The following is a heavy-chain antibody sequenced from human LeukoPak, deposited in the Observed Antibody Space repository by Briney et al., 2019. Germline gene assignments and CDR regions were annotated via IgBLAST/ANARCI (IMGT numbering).Heavy chain of an antibody. D-gene: IGHD3-10*01. J-gene: IGHJ4*02. CDR2: ISGRGDST. V-gene: IGHV3-23*01. Sequence: GGSLRLSCAASGFTFSNYAMSWVRQAPGKGLEWVSAISGRGDSTYYADSVKGRFTISRDNSKSTLYLQMNSLRAEDTAVYYCAKSLRFGEYTNLPFDFWGQGTLVTVSS. CDR1: GFTFSNYA. CDR3: AKSLRFGEYTNLPFDF.